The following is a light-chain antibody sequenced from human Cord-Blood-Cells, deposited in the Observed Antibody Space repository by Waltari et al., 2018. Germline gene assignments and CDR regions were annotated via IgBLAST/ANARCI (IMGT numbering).Light chain of an antibody. Sequence: QSALTQPAPVSGSPGQSITISCPGTSSDVGGYNYVSRYQQHPGTAPKLMIYDGSNRPSGVSNRFSGSKSGNTASLTISGLQAEDEADYYCSSYTSSSTYVVFGGGTKLTVL. CDR1: SSDVGGYNY. J-gene: IGLJ2*01. CDR2: DGS. V-gene: IGLV2-14*01. CDR3: SSYTSSSTYVV.